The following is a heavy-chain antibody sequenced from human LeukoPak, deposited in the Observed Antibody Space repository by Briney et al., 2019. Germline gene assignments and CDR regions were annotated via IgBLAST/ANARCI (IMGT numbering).Heavy chain of an antibody. V-gene: IGHV1-2*06. J-gene: IGHJ4*02. CDR1: GYTFTGYY. D-gene: IGHD6-6*01. Sequence: ASVKVSCKASGYTFTGYYMHWVRQAPGQGREWMGRINPNSGGTNYAQKFQGTVTMTRDTSISTAYMELSRLRSDDTAVYYCARGLIEYSSSFSDYWGQGTLVTVSS. CDR3: ARGLIEYSSSFSDY. CDR2: INPNSGGT.